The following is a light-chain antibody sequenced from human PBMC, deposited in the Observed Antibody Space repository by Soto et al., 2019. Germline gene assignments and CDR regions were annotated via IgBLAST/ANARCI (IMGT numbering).Light chain of an antibody. J-gene: IGLJ1*01. CDR2: KVS. V-gene: IGLV2-14*01. Sequence: QSVLAQPASMSGSPGQSITISCTGTSSDVGGSNYVSWYQQYPGKVPKLLIYKVSNRPSGVSNRFSGSKSGNTASLTTSGLQAEDEADYFCTSSTSDSLYVFGTGTKVTVL. CDR3: TSSTSDSLYV. CDR1: SSDVGGSNY.